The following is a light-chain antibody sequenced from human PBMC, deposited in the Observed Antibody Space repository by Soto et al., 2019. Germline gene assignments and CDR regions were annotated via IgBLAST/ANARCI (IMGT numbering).Light chain of an antibody. V-gene: IGKV3-15*01. CDR1: QNIYSN. Sequence: IVMTQSPATLSVSPGERDTLSCRASQNIYSNIAWYQQRPGQAPRLLIYRASTRATGVPARFSGSGSGTDFTLTISSLQSEDFTVYSCLQYHNLWAFGQGTKVDIK. CDR3: LQYHNLWA. J-gene: IGKJ1*01. CDR2: RAS.